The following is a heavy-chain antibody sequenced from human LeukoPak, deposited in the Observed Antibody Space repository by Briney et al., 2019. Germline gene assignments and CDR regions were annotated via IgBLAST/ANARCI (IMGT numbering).Heavy chain of an antibody. V-gene: IGHV3-15*01. CDR2: IKSKTDGGTT. Sequence: GGSLRLSCAASGFTFSNAWMTWVRQAPGKGLEWVGRIKSKTDGGTTDYAAPVKGRFTISRDDSKNTLYLQMNNLRTEDTAVYYCTTAFIVGAIIRFDYWGLGTLVTVSS. CDR1: GFTFSNAW. D-gene: IGHD1-26*01. J-gene: IGHJ4*02. CDR3: TTAFIVGAIIRFDY.